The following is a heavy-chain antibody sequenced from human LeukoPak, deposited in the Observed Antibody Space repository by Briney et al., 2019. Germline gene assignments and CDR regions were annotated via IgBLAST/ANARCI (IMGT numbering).Heavy chain of an antibody. V-gene: IGHV3-23*01. J-gene: IGHJ4*02. CDR1: GFTFSSYA. D-gene: IGHD4-17*01. CDR3: AKDSYGDYLDY. CDR2: ISGSDGST. Sequence: GGSLRLSCTASGFTFSSYAMSWVRQAPGKGLEWVSAISGSDGSTYYAHSVKGRFTISRDNSKNTLYLQMNSLRAEDTAVYSCAKDSYGDYLDYWGQGTLVTVSS.